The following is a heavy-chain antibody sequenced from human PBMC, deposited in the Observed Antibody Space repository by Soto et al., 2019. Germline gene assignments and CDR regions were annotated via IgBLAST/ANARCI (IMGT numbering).Heavy chain of an antibody. CDR1: GFIVSSNY. D-gene: IGHD3-22*01. J-gene: IGHJ3*02. V-gene: IGHV3-53*01. Sequence: GGSLRLSCVASGFIVSSNYMSWVRQGPEKGLEWVSVIYSGGSAFYADSVKGRFTISRDNSKNILYLQMNSLRAEDTAVYYCARTSYDSAGYSHAFDIWGQGTMVTVSS. CDR2: IYSGGSA. CDR3: ARTSYDSAGYSHAFDI.